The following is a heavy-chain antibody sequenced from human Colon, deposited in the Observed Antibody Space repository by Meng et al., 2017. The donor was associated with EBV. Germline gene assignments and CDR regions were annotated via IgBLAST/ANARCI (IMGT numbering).Heavy chain of an antibody. CDR1: VGSMSSGNYY. Sequence: GQRLGPGHGLWEPSRTLWLTCTVPVGSMSSGNYYWSWIRQPPGKGLEWIGYIHHSGSAYYNPSLKSRVSISVDTSKNQFSLNLNSMTAADTAVYYCASFDHIPRRNYFDYWGQGTLVTVSS. CDR3: ASFDHIPRRNYFDY. J-gene: IGHJ4*02. V-gene: IGHV4-30-4*01. D-gene: IGHD2-21*01. CDR2: IHHSGSA.